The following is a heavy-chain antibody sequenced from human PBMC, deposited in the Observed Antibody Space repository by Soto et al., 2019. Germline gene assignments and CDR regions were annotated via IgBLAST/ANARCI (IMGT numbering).Heavy chain of an antibody. CDR2: ISSRSSYI. V-gene: IGHV3-21*04. D-gene: IGHD6-13*01. Sequence: EVQLVESGGGLVKPGVSLRLSCAASGFTFRSYSMNWVRQPPGKGLEWVSSISSRSSYIYYADSVKGRFTISRDNAKSSMYLQTNSLIAEDTAVYYCAGYPSGYSRRWSMAGCCQGGTNTV. CDR1: GFTFRSYS. CDR3: AGYPSGYSRRWSMAG. J-gene: IGHJ6*02.